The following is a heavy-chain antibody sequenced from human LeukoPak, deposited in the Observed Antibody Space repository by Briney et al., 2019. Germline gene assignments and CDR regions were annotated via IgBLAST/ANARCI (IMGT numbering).Heavy chain of an antibody. CDR2: IYYSGTT. CDR1: GGSTSSSSYY. J-gene: IGHJ3*02. Sequence: SETLSLTCNVSGGSTSSSSYYWAWIRQPPGKGLEWIGSIYYSGTTYYTPSLKSRVTISVDTSKNQFSLKLSSVTAADTAVYYCARHMKMAYGWGAFDIWGQGTMVTVSS. CDR3: ARHMKMAYGWGAFDI. V-gene: IGHV4-39*01. D-gene: IGHD2-8*02.